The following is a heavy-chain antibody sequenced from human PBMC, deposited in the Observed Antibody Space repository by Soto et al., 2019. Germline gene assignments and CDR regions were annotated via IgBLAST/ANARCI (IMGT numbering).Heavy chain of an antibody. CDR3: ARVNCGGSCYSAFFYGMDV. V-gene: IGHV4-59*01. D-gene: IGHD2-15*01. CDR2: IYYSGSI. J-gene: IGHJ6*02. CDR1: GGSISSYY. Sequence: QVQLQESGPGLVKPSETLSLTCTVSGGSISSYYWSWIRQPPGKGLEWIGYIYYSGSINYNPSLKSRVTISVDTSKNQFSLQLSSVTAADTAVYYCARVNCGGSCYSAFFYGMDVWGQGTTVTVSS.